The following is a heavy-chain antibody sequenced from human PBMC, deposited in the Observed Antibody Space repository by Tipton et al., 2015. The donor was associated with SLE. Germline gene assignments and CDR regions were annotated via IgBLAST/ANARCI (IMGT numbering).Heavy chain of an antibody. D-gene: IGHD1-26*01. V-gene: IGHV4-59*11. Sequence: TLSLTCTVSGGSFSSHYWSWIRQPPGKGLEWIGYIYYSGSTNYNPSLKSRVTISVDTSKNQFSLKLSSVTAADTAVYYCARTLGAIAHTVYDAFDIWGQGKMVAVSS. CDR1: GGSFSSHY. CDR3: ARTLGAIAHTVYDAFDI. CDR2: IYYSGST. J-gene: IGHJ3*02.